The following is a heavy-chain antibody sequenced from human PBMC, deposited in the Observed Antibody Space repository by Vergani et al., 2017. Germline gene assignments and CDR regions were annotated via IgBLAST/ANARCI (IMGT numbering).Heavy chain of an antibody. CDR2: INPNSGGT. CDR3: ARPPIAAAGDNLFDP. Sequence: QVQLVQSGAEVKKPGASVKVSCKASGYTFTGYYMHWVRQAPGQGLEWMGWINPNSGGTNYAQKFQGRVTMTRDTSISTTYMELSRLKSDDTAGYYCARPPIAAAGDNLFDPWDGGTLITVSS. D-gene: IGHD6-13*01. CDR1: GYTFTGYY. J-gene: IGHJ5*02. V-gene: IGHV1-2*02.